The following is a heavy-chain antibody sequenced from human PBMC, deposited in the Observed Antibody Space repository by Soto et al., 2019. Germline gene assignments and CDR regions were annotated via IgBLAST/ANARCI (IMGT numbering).Heavy chain of an antibody. Sequence: EVQLVESGGGLVQPGGSLRLSCAASGFTCSSYWIYWVRQAPGKGLVWVSRINNDGSGTTYADSVKGRFTISRDSAKNTLDLQMNSLRAEDTAVYYCARGGDNHAFDIWGQGTMVTVSS. CDR1: GFTCSSYW. V-gene: IGHV3-74*01. J-gene: IGHJ3*02. CDR3: ARGGDNHAFDI. CDR2: INNDGSGT.